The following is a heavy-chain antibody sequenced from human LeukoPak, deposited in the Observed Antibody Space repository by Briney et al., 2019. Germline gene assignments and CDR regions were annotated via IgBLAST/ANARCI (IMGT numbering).Heavy chain of an antibody. Sequence: SETLSLTCAVYGGSFSGYYWSWIRQPPGKGLEWIGEINHSGSTNYNPSLKSRVTTSVDTSKNQFSLKLSSVTAADTAVYYCAREPRYYDSSGLSGRDYWGQGTLVTVSS. CDR1: GGSFSGYY. D-gene: IGHD3-22*01. CDR3: AREPRYYDSSGLSGRDY. CDR2: INHSGST. V-gene: IGHV4-34*01. J-gene: IGHJ4*02.